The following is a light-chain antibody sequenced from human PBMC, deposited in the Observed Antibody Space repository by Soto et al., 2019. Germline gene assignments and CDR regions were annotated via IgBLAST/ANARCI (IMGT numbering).Light chain of an antibody. CDR1: QSVSSSD. Sequence: EFVLTQLPGTLFLSPGERATLSCRASQSVSSSDLAWYQQNPGQAPRLLIYGASSRATGIPDRFSGSGSGTDFTLTISRLEPEDFAVYYRQQHRSSPITFGQGTRLE. CDR2: GAS. J-gene: IGKJ5*01. CDR3: QQHRSSPIT. V-gene: IGKV3-20*01.